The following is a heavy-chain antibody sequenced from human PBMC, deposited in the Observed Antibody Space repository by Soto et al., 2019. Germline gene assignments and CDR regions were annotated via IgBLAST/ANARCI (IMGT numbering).Heavy chain of an antibody. Sequence: PGGSLRLSCAASGFTFSSYAMSWVRQAPGKGLEWASAISGSGGSTYYADSVKGRFTISRDNSKNTLYLQMNSLRAEDTAVYYCAKEEDYDFWSGYYSVWGQGTTVTVSS. J-gene: IGHJ6*02. CDR3: AKEEDYDFWSGYYSV. V-gene: IGHV3-23*01. CDR2: ISGSGGST. CDR1: GFTFSSYA. D-gene: IGHD3-3*01.